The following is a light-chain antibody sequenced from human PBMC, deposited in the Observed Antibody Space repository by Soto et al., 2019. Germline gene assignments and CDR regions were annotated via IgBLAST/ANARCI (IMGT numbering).Light chain of an antibody. CDR2: AAS. CDR3: QQSYRFPKT. CDR1: QTVTSY. V-gene: IGKV1-39*01. Sequence: DVQMTQSPSSLSASVGDSLTLTCRASQTVTSYLNWYQQKPGKAPKLLIYAASTLQSGVPSRFSGSGSGTEFNLTLISLQPEDFATYYCQQSYRFPKTFGRGTKVE. J-gene: IGKJ1*01.